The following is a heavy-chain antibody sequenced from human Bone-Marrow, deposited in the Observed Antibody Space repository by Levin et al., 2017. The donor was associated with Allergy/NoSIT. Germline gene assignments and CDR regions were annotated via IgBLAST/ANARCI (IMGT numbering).Heavy chain of an antibody. CDR1: GFSFGRFA. V-gene: IGHV3-30*18. CDR2: ILYDGSNE. D-gene: IGHD1-26*01. Sequence: LKISCAASGFSFGRFAMHWVRQAPGKGLEWLAVILYDGSNEDYSDSVKGRFTISRDNSKNTLFLEMKSLKPEDTAVYYCAKGVLVEPIDYWGQGTLVTVSS. CDR3: AKGVLVEPIDY. J-gene: IGHJ4*02.